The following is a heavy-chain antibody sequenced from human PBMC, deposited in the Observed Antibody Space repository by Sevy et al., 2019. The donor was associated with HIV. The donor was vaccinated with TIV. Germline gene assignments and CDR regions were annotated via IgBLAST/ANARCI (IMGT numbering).Heavy chain of an antibody. CDR3: TKDRGIIAAGFDH. D-gene: IGHD6-13*01. Sequence: GGSLRLSCAASGFIFSSYAMSWVRQAPGKGLEWVSSISNSGGSTYYADSVRGRFTISRDNSKNTLYLQMNSLRAEDTAVYYCTKDRGIIAAGFDHWGQGTVVTVSS. CDR1: GFIFSSYA. CDR2: ISNSGGST. V-gene: IGHV3-23*01. J-gene: IGHJ4*02.